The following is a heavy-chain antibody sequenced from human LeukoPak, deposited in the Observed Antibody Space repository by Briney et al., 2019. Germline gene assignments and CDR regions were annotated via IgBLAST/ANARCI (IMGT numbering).Heavy chain of an antibody. V-gene: IGHV3-30-3*01. J-gene: IGHJ4*02. CDR1: GFTFSSYA. D-gene: IGHD5-18*01. CDR3: ARTRGYSYGHSSEAYYFDY. CDR2: ISYDGSNK. Sequence: PGGSLRLSCAASGFTFSSYAMHWVRQAPGKGLEWVAVISYDGSNKYYADSMKGRFTISRDNSKNTLYLQMNSLRAEDTAVYYCARTRGYSYGHSSEAYYFDYWGQGTLVTVSS.